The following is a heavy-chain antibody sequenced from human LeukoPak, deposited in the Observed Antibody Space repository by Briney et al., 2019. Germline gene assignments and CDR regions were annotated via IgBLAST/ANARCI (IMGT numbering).Heavy chain of an antibody. D-gene: IGHD3-3*01. CDR1: VYTFTSYD. J-gene: IGHJ6*03. CDR3: ARARTINYDFWSGYYYYYMDV. CDR2: MNPNSGNT. Sequence: ASVRVSCKASVYTFTSYDINWVRQATGQGLEWMGWMNPNSGNTGYAQKFQGRVTMTRNTSISTAYMELSSLRSEDTAVYYCARARTINYDFWSGYYYYYMDVWGKGTTVTVSS. V-gene: IGHV1-8*01.